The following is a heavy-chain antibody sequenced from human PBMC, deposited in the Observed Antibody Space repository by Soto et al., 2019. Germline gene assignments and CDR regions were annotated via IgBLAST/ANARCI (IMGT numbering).Heavy chain of an antibody. CDR1: GFTFSSYW. J-gene: IGHJ4*02. V-gene: IGHV3-7*03. CDR3: ARGGVQLWPEHFDY. CDR2: IKQDGSEK. Sequence: GGSLRLSCAASGFTFSSYWMSWVRQAPGKGLEWVANIKQDGSEKYYVDSVKGRFTISRDNAKNSLYLQMNSLGAGDTAVYYCARGGVQLWPEHFDYWGQGTLVTVSS. D-gene: IGHD5-18*01.